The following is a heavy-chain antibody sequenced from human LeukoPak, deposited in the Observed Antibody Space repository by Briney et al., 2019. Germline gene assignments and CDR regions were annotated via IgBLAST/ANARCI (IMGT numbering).Heavy chain of an antibody. J-gene: IGHJ4*02. V-gene: IGHV3-23*01. D-gene: IGHD2-15*01. CDR1: GFTFSTHA. CDR3: AKGTLGSCSGSTCYPLDY. CDR2: ITGSGGAT. Sequence: QPGGSLRLSCAASGFTFSTHAMNWVRQAPGKGLEWVSIITGSGGATYYPDSVKGRFTISRDNSKNTLYLQMNSVRADDTAVYYCAKGTLGSCSGSTCYPLDYWGLGTLVTVSS.